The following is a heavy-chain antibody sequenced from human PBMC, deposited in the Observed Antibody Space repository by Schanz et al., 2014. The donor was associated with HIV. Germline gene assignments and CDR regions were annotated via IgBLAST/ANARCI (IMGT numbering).Heavy chain of an antibody. V-gene: IGHV3-23*01. CDR1: GLTFSNHA. D-gene: IGHD6-6*01. Sequence: EVQLLESGGGLVQPGGSLRLSCKVSGLTFSNHAMTWVRQAPGRGLEWLSAISISGTTTYYADSVRGRFTISRDNSKNTLYLQMNSLRADDTAVYYCARDYPYSSSSNYFDYWGQGTLVTVSS. J-gene: IGHJ4*02. CDR3: ARDYPYSSSSNYFDY. CDR2: ISISGTTT.